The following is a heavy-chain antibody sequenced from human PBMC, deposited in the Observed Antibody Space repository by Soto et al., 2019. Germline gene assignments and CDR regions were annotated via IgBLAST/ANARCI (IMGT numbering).Heavy chain of an antibody. CDR2: IYYSGST. V-gene: IGHV4-59*08. CDR3: ASPGRDWGALHY. D-gene: IGHD7-27*01. J-gene: IGHJ4*02. CDR1: NDSISTYY. Sequence: QVQLQESGPGLVKPSETLSLTCTVSNDSISTYYWTWIRQPPGKGLEWIGFIYYSGSTNYNPSLQSRVNISVDTSKNQFSLKMNSVTAADTAVYYCASPGRDWGALHYWGQGTLVTVSS.